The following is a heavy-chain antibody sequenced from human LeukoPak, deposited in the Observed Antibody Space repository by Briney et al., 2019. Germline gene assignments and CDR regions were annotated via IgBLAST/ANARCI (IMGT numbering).Heavy chain of an antibody. Sequence: GGALRLSCAASGFTFSNYWMSWVRQAPGKGLEWVAVISYDGSNKYYADSVKGRFTISRDNSKNTLYLQMNSLRAEDTAVYYCARDHSSSGYYFDYWGQGTLVTVSS. J-gene: IGHJ4*02. D-gene: IGHD6-13*01. CDR2: ISYDGSNK. V-gene: IGHV3-30-3*01. CDR3: ARDHSSSGYYFDY. CDR1: GFTFSNYW.